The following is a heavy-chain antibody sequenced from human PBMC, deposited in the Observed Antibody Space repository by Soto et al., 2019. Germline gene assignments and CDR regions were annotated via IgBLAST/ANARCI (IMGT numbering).Heavy chain of an antibody. V-gene: IGHV2-5*02. J-gene: IGHJ4*02. D-gene: IGHD5-18*01. CDR1: GFSLSTRGVG. Sequence: QITLKESGPTLVKPTQTLTLTCTFSGFSLSTRGVGVGWIRPPPGKALEWLALIYWDDDEGYSPSLKSRLTITTDTSKNPLVLTSTNMDPVDAATYYCAHRPRGYSYHFDYWCQGTLVTVSS. CDR3: AHRPRGYSYHFDY. CDR2: IYWDDDE.